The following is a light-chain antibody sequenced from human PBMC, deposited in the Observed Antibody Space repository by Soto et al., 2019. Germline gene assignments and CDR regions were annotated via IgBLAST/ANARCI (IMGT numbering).Light chain of an antibody. CDR2: DVS. Sequence: QSALTQPRSVSGSPGQSVTISCTGTSSDVGGYNYVSLYQQHPGKAPKLMIYDVSKRPSGVPDRFSGSKSGNTASLTISGLQAEDEADYYCCSYAGSFDVVFGGGTKLTVL. CDR1: SSDVGGYNY. CDR3: CSYAGSFDVV. J-gene: IGLJ2*01. V-gene: IGLV2-11*01.